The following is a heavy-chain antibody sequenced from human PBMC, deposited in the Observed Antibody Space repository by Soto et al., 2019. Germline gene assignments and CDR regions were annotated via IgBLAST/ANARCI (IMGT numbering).Heavy chain of an antibody. D-gene: IGHD3-16*01. J-gene: IGHJ4*02. Sequence: EVQLVESGGGLVQPGRSLRLSCAASGFTFDDYAMHWVRQAPGKGLELVSGISWNSGNLDYADSVKGRFTTSRANAKNSLYLHINSLRTAATAIYCREKAGGAYCWLDVYWGQGTLFTFAS. CDR2: ISWNSGNL. CDR1: GFTFDDYA. CDR3: EKAGGAYCWLDVY. V-gene: IGHV3-9*01.